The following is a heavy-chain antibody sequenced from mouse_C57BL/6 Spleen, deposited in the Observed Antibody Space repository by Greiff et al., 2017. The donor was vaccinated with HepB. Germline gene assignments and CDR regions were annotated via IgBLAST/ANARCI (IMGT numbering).Heavy chain of an antibody. J-gene: IGHJ1*03. CDR3: AGGYGIYWYFDV. Sequence: EVQVVESGGGLVKPGGSLKLSCAASGFTFSDYGMHWVRQAPEKGLEWVAYISSGSSTIYYADTVKGRFTISRDNAKNTLFLQMTSLRSEDTAMYYCAGGYGIYWYFDVWGTGTTVTVSS. D-gene: IGHD2-1*01. CDR1: GFTFSDYG. V-gene: IGHV5-17*01. CDR2: ISSGSSTI.